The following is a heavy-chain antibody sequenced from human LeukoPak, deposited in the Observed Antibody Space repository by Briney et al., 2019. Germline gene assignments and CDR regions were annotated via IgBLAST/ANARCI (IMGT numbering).Heavy chain of an antibody. CDR1: GFTFSSYS. D-gene: IGHD1-1*01. CDR2: ISSSSSTI. V-gene: IGHV3-48*01. CDR3: ARDWSVGVSVRRYVGY. Sequence: GGSLRLSCAVAGFTFSSYSMNWVRQAQGKGLEWVSYISSSSSTIFYAGSVKGRFTISRDNAKKSTYLQVNRLIAKELAVYYCARDWSVGVSVRRYVGYWGQGTLVTGSS. J-gene: IGHJ4*02.